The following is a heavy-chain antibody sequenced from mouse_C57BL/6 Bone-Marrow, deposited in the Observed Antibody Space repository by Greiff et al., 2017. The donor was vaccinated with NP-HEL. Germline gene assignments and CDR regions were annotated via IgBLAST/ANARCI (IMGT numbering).Heavy chain of an antibody. D-gene: IGHD2-4*01. CDR1: GFTFSSYG. CDR3: ARHDYDYGYFDV. J-gene: IGHJ1*03. CDR2: ISSGGSYT. Sequence: EVQLVESGGDLVKPGGSLKLSCAASGFTFSSYGMSWVRQTPDKRLEWVATISSGGSYTYYPDSVKGRFTISRDNAKNTLYLQMSSLKSEDTAMYYCARHDYDYGYFDVWGTGTTVTVSS. V-gene: IGHV5-6*01.